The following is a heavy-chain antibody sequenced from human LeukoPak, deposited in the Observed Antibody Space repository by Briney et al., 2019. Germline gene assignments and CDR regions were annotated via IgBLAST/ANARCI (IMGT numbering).Heavy chain of an antibody. D-gene: IGHD5-24*01. CDR1: GGSISSSSYY. J-gene: IGHJ4*02. CDR2: IYYSGST. CDR3: MSQEMATILAYYFDY. V-gene: IGHV4-39*07. Sequence: SETLSLTCTVSGGSISSSSYYWGWIRQPPGKGLEWIGSIYYSGSTYYNPSLKSRVTISVETSKNQFSLKLTSVTAADTAVYYCMSQEMATILAYYFDYWGQGTLVTVSS.